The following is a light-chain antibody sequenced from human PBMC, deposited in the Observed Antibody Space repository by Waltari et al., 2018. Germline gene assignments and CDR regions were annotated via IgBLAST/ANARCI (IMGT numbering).Light chain of an antibody. CDR1: SSDIGGYNY. V-gene: IGLV2-14*03. Sequence: QSALTQPASVSGSPGQSITISCTGTSSDIGGYNYASCYQQLPGRAPKLIIYDVGNRPSGVSNRFSGSKSGNTASLTISGLQGEDEADYYCSSYVSSSTLELFGGGTSLAVL. CDR2: DVG. CDR3: SSYVSSSTLEL. J-gene: IGLJ2*01.